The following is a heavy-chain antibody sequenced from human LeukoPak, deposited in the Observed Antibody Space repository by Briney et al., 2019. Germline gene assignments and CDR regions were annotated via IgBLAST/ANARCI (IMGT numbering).Heavy chain of an antibody. CDR2: IIPIFGTA. CDR1: GGTFISYA. J-gene: IGHJ4*02. D-gene: IGHD3-9*01. V-gene: IGHV1-69*05. Sequence: SVKVSCKASGGTFISYAISWVRQAPGQGLEWMGGIIPIFGTANYAQKFQGRVTITTDESTSTAYMELSSLRSEDTAVYYCASRYFDWSQFDCWGQGTLVTVSS. CDR3: ASRYFDWSQFDC.